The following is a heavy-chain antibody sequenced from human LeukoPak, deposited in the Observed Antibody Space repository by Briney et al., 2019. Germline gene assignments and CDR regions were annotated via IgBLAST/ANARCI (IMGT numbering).Heavy chain of an antibody. CDR3: ARDGLDGYKDY. CDR2: INPKSGGT. V-gene: IGHV1-2*02. J-gene: IGHJ4*02. CDR1: GYTFTGYY. D-gene: IGHD5-24*01. Sequence: ASVKVSCNASGYTFTGYYMHWLRQAPGQGLEWMGWINPKSGGTKYAQKFQGRVTMTRDTSIRTVYMELSSLRSDETAVFYCARDGLDGYKDYWGQGTPVTVSS.